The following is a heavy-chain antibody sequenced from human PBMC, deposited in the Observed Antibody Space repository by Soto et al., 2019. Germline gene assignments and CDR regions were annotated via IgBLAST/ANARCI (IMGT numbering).Heavy chain of an antibody. CDR1: GGSIRSGGY. CDR3: ARFYFDGGGD. J-gene: IGHJ4*02. Sequence: QVQLLESGPGLVKPSQTLSLTCTVSGGSIRSGGYWTWIRQHPGKGLEWIGYIYYGGATSYSPSLRSRVNVSLDTSKNHFSLSLSSVTAADTAVYYCARFYFDGGGDWGQGTLVTVSS. V-gene: IGHV4-31*03. D-gene: IGHD3-22*01. CDR2: IYYGGAT.